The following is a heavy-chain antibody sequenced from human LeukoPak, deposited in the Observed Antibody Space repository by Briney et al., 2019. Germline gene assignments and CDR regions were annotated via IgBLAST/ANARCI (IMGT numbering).Heavy chain of an antibody. CDR3: ARDDRHGSGCQPNWSYP. Sequence: GASVKVSCKASGYTFTSYGISWVRQAPGQGLEWMGWISAYNGNTNYAQKLQGRVTMTTDTSTSTAYMELRSLRSDDTAVYYCARDDRHGSGCQPNWSYPWGQGTLVTLSS. D-gene: IGHD3-22*01. J-gene: IGHJ5*02. V-gene: IGHV1-18*01. CDR1: GYTFTSYG. CDR2: ISAYNGNT.